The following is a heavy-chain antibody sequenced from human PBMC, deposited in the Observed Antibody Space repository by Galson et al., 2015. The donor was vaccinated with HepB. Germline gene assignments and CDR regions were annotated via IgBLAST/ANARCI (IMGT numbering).Heavy chain of an antibody. V-gene: IGHV4-34*01. Sequence: SETLSLTCAVYGGSLTDYNWNWIRQSPGKGLEWIGEIHHSGTTHYSPFLKSPVTISVDTSKNQFSLKLRSVTAAETAVYYCARARDSGVEVSGARHHRHYYMDVWGKGTTVTVSS. CDR2: IHHSGTT. D-gene: IGHD1-14*01. CDR1: GGSLTDYN. CDR3: ARARDSGVEVSGARHHRHYYMDV. J-gene: IGHJ6*03.